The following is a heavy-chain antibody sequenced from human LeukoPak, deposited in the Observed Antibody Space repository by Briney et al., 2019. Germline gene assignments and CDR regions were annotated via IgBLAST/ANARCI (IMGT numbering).Heavy chain of an antibody. CDR3: ARRWNYGRNYYIDV. CDR2: INDGGTI. J-gene: IGHJ6*03. Sequence: SETLSLTCAVYGGSFNIYYWSWIRQSPGKGLEWIGEINDGGTINYNPSLLSRVTISLDRSKNQFSLRLTSVTTTDMAVYYCARRWNYGRNYYIDVWGKGATVSVSS. V-gene: IGHV4-34*01. CDR1: GGSFNIYY. D-gene: IGHD1-7*01.